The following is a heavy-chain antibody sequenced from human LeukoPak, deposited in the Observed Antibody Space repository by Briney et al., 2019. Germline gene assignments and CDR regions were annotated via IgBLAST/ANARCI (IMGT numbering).Heavy chain of an antibody. CDR2: IWDDGSYE. J-gene: IGHJ3*02. CDR1: GFTFSTYG. Sequence: GRSLRLSCVASGFTFSTYGMHWVRQAPGKGLEWVALIWDDGSYEYYADSVKGRFAISRGNSKNTLYLQMNSLRAEDTAVYYCARDPPASGYAFDIWGQGTMVTVSS. CDR3: ARDPPASGYAFDI. V-gene: IGHV3-33*01. D-gene: IGHD6-13*01.